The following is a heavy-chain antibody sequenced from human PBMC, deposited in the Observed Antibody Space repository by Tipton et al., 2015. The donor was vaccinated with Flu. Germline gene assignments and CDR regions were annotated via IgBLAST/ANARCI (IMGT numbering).Heavy chain of an antibody. J-gene: IGHJ4*02. CDR2: IAASGSPT. Sequence: SLRLSCAASGFTFSDYAMTWVRQAPGKGLEWVSSIAASGSPTYYADSVRGRFTLSRDDSKDTVYLQMDSLRVDDTAFYYCAKNTYRVAITASDSWAQGILVTVSS. V-gene: IGHV3-23*01. CDR1: GFTFSDYA. CDR3: AKNTYRVAITASDS. D-gene: IGHD2-21*01.